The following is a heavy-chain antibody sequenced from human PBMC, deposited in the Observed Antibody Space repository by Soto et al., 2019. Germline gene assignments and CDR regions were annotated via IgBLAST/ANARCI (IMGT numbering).Heavy chain of an antibody. V-gene: IGHV3-23*01. Sequence: EVQLLESGGGSVQPGGSLRLSCAASGFTFSTYAMSWVRQAPGKGLEWVSAISGDGYGTFYADSVKGRFTISRDNSKNTLYLQMNSLTAEDTALYYCAKDLQGSVADYFDYWGQGTLVTVSS. J-gene: IGHJ4*02. D-gene: IGHD2-15*01. CDR1: GFTFSTYA. CDR2: ISGDGYGT. CDR3: AKDLQGSVADYFDY.